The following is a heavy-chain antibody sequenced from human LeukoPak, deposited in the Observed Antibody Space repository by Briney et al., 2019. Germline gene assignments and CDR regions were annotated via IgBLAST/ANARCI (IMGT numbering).Heavy chain of an antibody. CDR1: GFSFSSYA. V-gene: IGHV3-23*01. Sequence: GWSLKLSCAASGFSFSSYAMSWVRQAPGKGLEGVSPISGSGDNTYYAESVKGRFTISRDNSKNTLFLQMNSLRAEDTAVFYCAKRSGYTTGWFFDFWGQGTLVTVSS. D-gene: IGHD6-19*01. CDR2: ISGSGDNT. CDR3: AKRSGYTTGWFFDF. J-gene: IGHJ4*02.